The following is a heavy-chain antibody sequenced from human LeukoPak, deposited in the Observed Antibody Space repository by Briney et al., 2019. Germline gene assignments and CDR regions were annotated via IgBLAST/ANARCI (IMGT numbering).Heavy chain of an antibody. Sequence: SETLSLTCAVSGDSISSNYWWTWVRQPPGKGLEWIGEIHHSGSTNYSPSLKSRVTVSVDNSRNEFSLSLSSVSAADTAVYYCARVYPEKWKVRSYYYMDVWGKGTMVTVSS. D-gene: IGHD4-17*01. V-gene: IGHV4-4*02. CDR1: GDSISSNYW. CDR2: IHHSGST. CDR3: ARVYPEKWKVRSYYYMDV. J-gene: IGHJ6*03.